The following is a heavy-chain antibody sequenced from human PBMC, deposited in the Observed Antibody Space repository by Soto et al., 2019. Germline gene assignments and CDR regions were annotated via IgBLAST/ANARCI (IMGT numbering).Heavy chain of an antibody. V-gene: IGHV1-69*13. D-gene: IGHD3-3*01. CDR2: IIPIFGTA. J-gene: IGHJ5*02. CDR1: GGTFSSYA. CDR3: ARVNHYDFWSGYYMFREDNWFDP. Sequence: SVKVSCKASGGTFSSYAISWVRQAPGQGLEWMGGIIPIFGTANYAQKFQGRVTITADESTSTAYMELSSLRSEDSAVYYCARVNHYDFWSGYYMFREDNWFDPWGQGTLVTVSS.